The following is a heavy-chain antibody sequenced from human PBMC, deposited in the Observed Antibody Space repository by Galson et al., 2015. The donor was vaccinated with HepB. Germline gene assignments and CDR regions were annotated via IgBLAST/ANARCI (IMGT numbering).Heavy chain of an antibody. V-gene: IGHV3-74*03. J-gene: IGHJ4*02. CDR2: IDSDERGT. Sequence: SLRLSCAATSGFTFNNYKIHWVRHVPGKGLVWVAYIDSDERGTKYADSVKGRFTISRDNARNTVFLQMNSLRVEDTAVYCCGRSRGASGYHYDYWGQGTLVAVSS. CDR3: GRSRGASGYHYDY. D-gene: IGHD3-22*01. CDR1: GFTFNNYK.